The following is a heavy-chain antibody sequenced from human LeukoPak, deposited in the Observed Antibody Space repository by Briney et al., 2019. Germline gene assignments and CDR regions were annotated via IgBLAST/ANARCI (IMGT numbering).Heavy chain of an antibody. CDR1: GFAFSSYS. CDR3: ARDRYSSSWYFDY. V-gene: IGHV3-21*01. Sequence: GGSLRLSCAASGFAFSSYSMNWVRQAPGKGLEWVSSISSSSSYIYYADSVKGRFTISRDNAKNSLYLQMNSLRAEDTAVYYCARDRYSSSWYFDYWGQGTLVTVSS. D-gene: IGHD6-13*01. J-gene: IGHJ4*02. CDR2: ISSSSSYI.